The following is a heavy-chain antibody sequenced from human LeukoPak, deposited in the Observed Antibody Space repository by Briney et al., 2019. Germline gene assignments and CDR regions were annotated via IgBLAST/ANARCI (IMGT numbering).Heavy chain of an antibody. J-gene: IGHJ4*02. CDR3: ARLYSGNYYKIYFDF. Sequence: GESLKISCKGSGYSFTSYWISWVRQMPGKGLEWMGRIDPSDSYTNYSPSFQGHVTISADKSISTAYLQWSSLKASDTAMYYCARLYSGNYYKIYFDFWGQGTLVTVSS. CDR2: IDPSDSYT. CDR1: GYSFTSYW. D-gene: IGHD3-10*01. V-gene: IGHV5-10-1*01.